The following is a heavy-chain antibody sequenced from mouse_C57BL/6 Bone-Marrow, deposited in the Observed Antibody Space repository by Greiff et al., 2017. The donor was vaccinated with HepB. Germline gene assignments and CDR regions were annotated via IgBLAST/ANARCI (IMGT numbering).Heavy chain of an antibody. D-gene: IGHD2-3*01. CDR2: INPNNGGT. Sequence: VQLQQSGPELVKPGASVKISCKASGYTFTDYYMNWVKQSHGKSLEWIGDINPNNGGTSYNQKFKGKATLTVDKSSSTAYMELRSLTSEDSAVYYCARSGGYYVAMDYWGQGTSVTVSS. V-gene: IGHV1-26*01. J-gene: IGHJ4*01. CDR3: ARSGGYYVAMDY. CDR1: GYTFTDYY.